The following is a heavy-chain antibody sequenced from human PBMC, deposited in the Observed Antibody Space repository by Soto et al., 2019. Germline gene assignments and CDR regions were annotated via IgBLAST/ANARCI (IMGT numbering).Heavy chain of an antibody. CDR2: IIPMSGIP. CDR3: ARRGRESANWFDP. CDR1: GGNFNSYA. J-gene: IGHJ5*02. V-gene: IGHV1-69*17. D-gene: IGHD3-10*01. Sequence: QVQLVQSGAEVKKPGSSVKVSCKASGGNFNSYAISWVRQAPGQGPEWMGGIIPMSGIPNYAQKFQGRVTITADKSPNTVYVEVTNLRYEDTAVYYCARRGRESANWFDPWGQGTLVTVSS.